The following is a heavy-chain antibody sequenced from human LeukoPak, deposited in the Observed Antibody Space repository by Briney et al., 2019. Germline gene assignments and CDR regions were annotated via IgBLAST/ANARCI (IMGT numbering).Heavy chain of an antibody. CDR3: ASPPYGSGSYLSPEEAYYYGMDV. CDR2: IYSGGST. V-gene: IGHV3-66*01. D-gene: IGHD3-10*01. CDR1: GFTVSSNY. Sequence: PGGSLRLSCAASGFTVSSNYMSWVCQAPGKGLEWVSVIYSGGSTYYADSVKGRFTISRDNSKNTLYLQMNSLRAEDTAVYYCASPPYGSGSYLSPEEAYYYGMDVWGQGTTVTVSS. J-gene: IGHJ6*02.